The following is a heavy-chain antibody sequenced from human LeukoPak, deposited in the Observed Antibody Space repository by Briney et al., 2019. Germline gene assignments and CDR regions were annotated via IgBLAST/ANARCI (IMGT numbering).Heavy chain of an antibody. V-gene: IGHV3-9*01. CDR2: ISWNSASI. CDR1: GFTFHHYA. J-gene: IGHJ4*02. Sequence: GGSRRLSCAASGFTFHHYAIHWVRQVPGKGLEWVSGISWNSASIGYADSVKGRFTISRDNAKNSVYLQMNSLRAEDTALYYCAKDKAPLYSGYDWDLDFWGQGTLVTVSS. D-gene: IGHD5-12*01. CDR3: AKDKAPLYSGYDWDLDF.